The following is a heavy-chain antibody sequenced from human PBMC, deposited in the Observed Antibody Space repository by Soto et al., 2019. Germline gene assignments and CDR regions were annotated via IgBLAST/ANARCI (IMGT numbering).Heavy chain of an antibody. D-gene: IGHD5-18*01. CDR2: IYSGGST. CDR1: GFTVSSNY. J-gene: IGHJ4*02. CDR3: ARGMGGGYSYGLDY. Sequence: VQLVESGGGLVQPGGSLRLSCAASGFTVSSNYMSWVRQAPGKGLEWVSVIYSGGSTYYADSVKGRFTISRHNSKNTLYLQMNSLRAEDTAVYYCARGMGGGYSYGLDYWGQGTLVTVSS. V-gene: IGHV3-53*04.